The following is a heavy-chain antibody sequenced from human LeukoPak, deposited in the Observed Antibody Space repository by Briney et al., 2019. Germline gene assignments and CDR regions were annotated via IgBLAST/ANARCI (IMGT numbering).Heavy chain of an antibody. Sequence: GGSLRFSCTASGFTFGDYAMSWVRQAPGKGLEWVGFIRKKTYGGTTEYAASVRGRFTISRDDSRSIAYLQMNSLKTEDTAVYYCSRGDALDIWGQGTMVTVSS. J-gene: IGHJ3*02. CDR3: SRGDALDI. CDR2: IRKKTYGGTT. CDR1: GFTFGDYA. V-gene: IGHV3-49*04.